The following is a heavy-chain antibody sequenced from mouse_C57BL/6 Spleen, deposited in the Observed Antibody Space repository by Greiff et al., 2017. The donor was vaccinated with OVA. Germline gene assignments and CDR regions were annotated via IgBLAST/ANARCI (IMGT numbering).Heavy chain of an antibody. D-gene: IGHD4-1*01. J-gene: IGHJ1*03. CDR1: GYTFTSYW. Sequence: QVHLQQPGTELVKPGASVKLSCKASGYTFTSYWMHWVKQRPGQGLEWIGNINPSNGGTNYNEKFKSKATLTVDKSSSTAYMQLSSLTSEDSAVYYCASLTGTSWYVDVWGTGTTVTVSS. V-gene: IGHV1-53*01. CDR2: INPSNGGT. CDR3: ASLTGTSWYVDV.